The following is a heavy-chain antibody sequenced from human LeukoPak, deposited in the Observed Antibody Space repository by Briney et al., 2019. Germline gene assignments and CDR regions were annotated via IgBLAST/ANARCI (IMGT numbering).Heavy chain of an antibody. D-gene: IGHD6-13*01. CDR3: ARGSYSSSWYSKSQYYFDY. CDR2: IYYSGST. CDR1: GGSISSGGYY. V-gene: IGHV4-31*03. Sequence: PSETLSLTCTVSGGSISSGGYYWSWIRQHPGKGLEWIGYIYYSGSTYYNPSLKSRVTISVDTSKNQFSLKLSSVTAAGTAVYYCARGSYSSSWYSKSQYYFDYWGQGTLVTVSS. J-gene: IGHJ4*02.